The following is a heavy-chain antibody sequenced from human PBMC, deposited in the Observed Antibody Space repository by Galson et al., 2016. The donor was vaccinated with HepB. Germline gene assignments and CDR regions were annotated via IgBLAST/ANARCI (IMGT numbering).Heavy chain of an antibody. CDR1: GFSLRTRALG. D-gene: IGHD4-17*01. Sequence: PALVIPTQTLTLTCTFSGFSLRTRALGVGWIRQPPGNALEWLPLIYWDYDKRYSPSLQSRLTITKETSKNQLVRTMTHMGPVDTATYYCSHGYGDYIGGNAFDIWGQGTMVTVS. V-gene: IGHV2-5*02. J-gene: IGHJ3*02. CDR3: SHGYGDYIGGNAFDI. CDR2: IYWDYDK.